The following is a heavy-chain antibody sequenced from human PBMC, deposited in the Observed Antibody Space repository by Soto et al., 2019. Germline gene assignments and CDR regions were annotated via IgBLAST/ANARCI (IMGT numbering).Heavy chain of an antibody. D-gene: IGHD6-13*01. CDR3: ASRAEQQLSRDY. V-gene: IGHV3-21*01. CDR2: ISSSSSYI. J-gene: IGHJ4*02. CDR1: GFTFSSYS. Sequence: GGSLRLSCAASGFTFSSYSMNWVRQAPGKGLEWVSSISSSSSYIYYADSVKGRFTISRDNAKNSLYLQMTSLRAEDTAVYYCASRAEQQLSRDYWGQGTLVTVSS.